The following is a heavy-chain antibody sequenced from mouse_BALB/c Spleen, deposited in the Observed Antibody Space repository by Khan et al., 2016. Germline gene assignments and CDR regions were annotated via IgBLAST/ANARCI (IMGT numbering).Heavy chain of an antibody. V-gene: IGHV1S29*02. J-gene: IGHJ2*01. CDR1: GYTFTDYN. CDR3: ARSGGWLFDY. CDR2: IYPYNGDS. D-gene: IGHD2-3*01. Sequence: EVQLQESGPELVKPGASVKISCKASGYTFTDYNMHWVKQSHGKSLEWIGYIYPYNGDSGCNQKFKSKATLTVDNSSSTAYMELRSLTSEYSAVYYCARSGGWLFDYWGQGTTLTVSS.